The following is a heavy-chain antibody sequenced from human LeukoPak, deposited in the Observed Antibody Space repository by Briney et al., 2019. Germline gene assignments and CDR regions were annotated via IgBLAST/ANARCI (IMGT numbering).Heavy chain of an antibody. V-gene: IGHV1-69*13. CDR3: ARDTGRFLEWLWRDYYGMDV. CDR2: IIPIFGTA. D-gene: IGHD3-3*01. CDR1: GGTFSSYA. Sequence: SVKVSCKASGGTFSSYAISWVRQAPGQGLEWMGGIIPIFGTANYAQKFQGRVTITADESTSTAYMELSSLRSEDTAVYYCARDTGRFLEWLWRDYYGMDVWGQGTTVTVSS. J-gene: IGHJ6*02.